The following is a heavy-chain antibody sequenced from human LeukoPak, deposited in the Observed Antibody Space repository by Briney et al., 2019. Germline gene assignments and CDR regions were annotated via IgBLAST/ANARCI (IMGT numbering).Heavy chain of an antibody. Sequence: GGSLRHSCAASGFTFSSYGMHWVRQAPGKGLEWVAVISYDGSNKYYADSVKGRFTISRDNSKNTLYLQMNSLRAEDTAVYYCAKDRDYGGNPQLGDFDYWGQGTLVTVSS. CDR1: GFTFSSYG. CDR3: AKDRDYGGNPQLGDFDY. V-gene: IGHV3-30*18. CDR2: ISYDGSNK. D-gene: IGHD4-23*01. J-gene: IGHJ4*02.